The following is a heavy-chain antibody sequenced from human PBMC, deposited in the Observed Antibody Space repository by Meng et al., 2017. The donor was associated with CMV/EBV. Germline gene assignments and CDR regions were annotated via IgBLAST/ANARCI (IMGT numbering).Heavy chain of an antibody. Sequence: SVKVSCKASGGTFSSYAISWVRQAPGQGLEWMGGIIPILGIANYAQKFQGRVTITADKSTGTAYMELSSLRSEDTAVYYCARDPERYNWNYAYYGMDVWGQGTTVTVSS. V-gene: IGHV1-69*10. D-gene: IGHD1-7*01. CDR2: IIPILGIA. J-gene: IGHJ6*02. CDR3: ARDPERYNWNYAYYGMDV. CDR1: GGTFSSYA.